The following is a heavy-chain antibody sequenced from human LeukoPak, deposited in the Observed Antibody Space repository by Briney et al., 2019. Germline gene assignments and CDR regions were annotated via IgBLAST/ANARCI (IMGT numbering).Heavy chain of an antibody. CDR2: IYYSGST. Sequence: KTSETLSLTCTVSGGSISNSNYYWAWIRQHPGKGLEWIGYIYYSGSTYYNPSLKSRVTISVDTSKNQFSLKLSSVTAADTAVYYCARGDYYGSGSADYWGQGTLVTVSS. V-gene: IGHV4-31*03. CDR3: ARGDYYGSGSADY. D-gene: IGHD3-10*01. CDR1: GGSISNSNYY. J-gene: IGHJ4*02.